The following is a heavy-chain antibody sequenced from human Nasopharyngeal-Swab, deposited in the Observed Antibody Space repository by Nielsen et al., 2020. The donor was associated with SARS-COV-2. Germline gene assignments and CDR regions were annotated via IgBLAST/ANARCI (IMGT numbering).Heavy chain of an antibody. V-gene: IGHV3-33*01. CDR1: GFTFSTYG. J-gene: IGHJ4*02. D-gene: IGHD3-3*01. CDR2: IWNDGSNK. Sequence: GGSLRLSCAASGFTFSTYGMHWVRQAPGKGLEWVAVIWNDGSNKYYADSVKGRFTISRDNIKRTVYLQMNSLKTEDTAVYYCTTDPRITIFGVVIISQDYWGQGTLVTVSS. CDR3: TTDPRITIFGVVIISQDY.